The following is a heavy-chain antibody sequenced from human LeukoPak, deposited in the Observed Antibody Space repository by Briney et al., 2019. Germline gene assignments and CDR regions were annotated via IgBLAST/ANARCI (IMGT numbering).Heavy chain of an antibody. CDR3: ARGGVFHGFDI. V-gene: IGHV3-74*01. CDR1: GFTVSNNY. Sequence: GGSLRLSCAASGFTVSNNYMSWVRQAPGKGLVWVSRINSDGSDSIYADSVKGRFTVSRDNAENTVYLQMHSLRAEDTALYYCARGGVFHGFDIWGQGTMVAVSS. CDR2: INSDGSDS. J-gene: IGHJ3*02. D-gene: IGHD3-16*01.